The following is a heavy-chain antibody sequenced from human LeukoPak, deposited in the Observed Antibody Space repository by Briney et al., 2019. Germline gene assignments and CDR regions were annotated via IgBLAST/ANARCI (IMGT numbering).Heavy chain of an antibody. CDR1: GYTFTSYG. Sequence: ASVKVSCKASGYTFTSYGISWVRQAPGQGLEWMGWISAYNGNTNYAQKLQGRVTMTTVTSTSTAYMELRSLRSDDTAVYYCAREDVVATSFDYWGQGTLVTVSS. CDR3: AREDVVATSFDY. CDR2: ISAYNGNT. D-gene: IGHD5-12*01. J-gene: IGHJ4*02. V-gene: IGHV1-18*01.